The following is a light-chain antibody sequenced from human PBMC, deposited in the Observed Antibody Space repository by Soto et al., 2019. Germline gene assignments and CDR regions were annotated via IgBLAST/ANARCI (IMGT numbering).Light chain of an antibody. CDR2: AAS. CDR3: QRSYSTPFT. Sequence: DIQMTQSPSSLSASVGDRVTITCRASQTISNYLNWYQEKPGKAPNLLIYAASGLQGGVPSRFSGSGSGTDFTLTISSLQPEDFATYYCQRSYSTPFTFGPGTKVDIK. CDR1: QTISNY. V-gene: IGKV1-39*01. J-gene: IGKJ3*01.